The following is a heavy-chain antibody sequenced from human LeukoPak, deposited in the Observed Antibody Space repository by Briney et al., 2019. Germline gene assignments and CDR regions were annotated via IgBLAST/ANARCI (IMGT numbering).Heavy chain of an antibody. D-gene: IGHD6-19*01. CDR3: ASRAIGWYRDGNWFDP. Sequence: GGSLRLSCAASGFTFSGNNMNWVRQAPGKGLEWVSYISRSGSTIYYADSVKGRFTISRDNAKNSLYLQMNSLRAEDTAVYYCASRAIGWYRDGNWFDPWGQGTLVTVSS. J-gene: IGHJ5*02. V-gene: IGHV3-48*04. CDR1: GFTFSGNN. CDR2: ISRSGSTI.